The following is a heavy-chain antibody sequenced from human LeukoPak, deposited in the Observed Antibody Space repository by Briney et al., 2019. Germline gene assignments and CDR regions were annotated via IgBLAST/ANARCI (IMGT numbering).Heavy chain of an antibody. J-gene: IGHJ6*03. V-gene: IGHV1-18*01. CDR3: ARERAYYDFWSGYYSPYYYYYMDV. CDR2: ISAYNGNT. D-gene: IGHD3-3*01. Sequence: ASVKVSCKASGYTFTSYGISWVRQAPGQGLEWMGWISAYNGNTNYAQKLQGRVTMTTDTSTSTAYMELRSLRSDDTAVYYCARERAYYDFWSGYYSPYYYYYMDVRGKGTTVTVSS. CDR1: GYTFTSYG.